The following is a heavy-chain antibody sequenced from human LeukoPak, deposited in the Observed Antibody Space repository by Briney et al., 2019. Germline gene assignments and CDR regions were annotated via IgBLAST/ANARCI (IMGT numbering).Heavy chain of an antibody. CDR3: AKAGVWLPAV. V-gene: IGHV4-4*02. D-gene: IGHD3-9*01. CDR1: GGSVSSDNW. CDR2: IHHGGNT. Sequence: PSETLSLTCAVSGGSVSSDNWWSWVRQPPGKGLEWIGEIHHGGNTNYSPSLKSRVTISLDKSRNQFSLKLNSVTAADTAVYYCAKAGVWLPAVWGQGTLVTVSS. J-gene: IGHJ4*02.